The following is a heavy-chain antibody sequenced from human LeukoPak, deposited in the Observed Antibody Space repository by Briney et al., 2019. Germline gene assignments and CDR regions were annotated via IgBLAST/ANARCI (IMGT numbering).Heavy chain of an antibody. J-gene: IGHJ4*02. CDR3: AADPDSSGWYGGGDY. CDR2: IVVGSGNT. D-gene: IGHD6-19*01. Sequence: SVKVSCKASGFTFASSTMQWVRQARGQRLEWIGWIVVGSGNTNYAQKFQERVTITRDMSTSTAYMELSSLRSEDTGVYYCAADPDSSGWYGGGDYWGQGTLVTVSS. V-gene: IGHV1-58*02. CDR1: GFTFASST.